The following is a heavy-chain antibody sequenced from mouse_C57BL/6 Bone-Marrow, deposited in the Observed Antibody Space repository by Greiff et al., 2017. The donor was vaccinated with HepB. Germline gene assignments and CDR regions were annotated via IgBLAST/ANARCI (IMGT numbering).Heavy chain of an antibody. D-gene: IGHD6-1*01. J-gene: IGHJ4*01. CDR1: GYTFTEYT. V-gene: IGHV1-62-2*01. CDR2: FYPGSGSI. CDR3: ALSPPLLYAMDY. Sequence: VQLQQSGAELVKPGASVKLSCKASGYTFTEYTIHWVKQRSGQGLEWIGWFYPGSGSIKYNEKFKDKATLTADKYSSTVYMELSRLTSEDSAVFSCALSPPLLYAMDYWGQGTSLTVSS.